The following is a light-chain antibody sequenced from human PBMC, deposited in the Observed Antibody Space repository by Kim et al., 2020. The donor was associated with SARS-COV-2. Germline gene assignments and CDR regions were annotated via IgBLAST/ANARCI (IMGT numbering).Light chain of an antibody. CDR3: QQYKTIFWT. CDR2: AAS. V-gene: IGKV1-5*03. Sequence: DIQLTQSPSTLSASVGDRVTITWRASQSISNWLAWYQQRPGRAPKILICAASVLERGVPSRFSGSGSGTEFTLTISRLQPEDFGSYYCQQYKTIFWTFGRGTKVDIK. CDR1: QSISNW. J-gene: IGKJ1*01.